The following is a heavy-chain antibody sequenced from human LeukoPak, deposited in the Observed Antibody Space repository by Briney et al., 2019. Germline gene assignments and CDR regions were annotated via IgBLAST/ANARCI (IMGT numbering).Heavy chain of an antibody. CDR3: ARDGGYSGYDYPYNWFDP. CDR2: IYYSGST. J-gene: IGHJ5*02. V-gene: IGHV4-59*12. D-gene: IGHD5-12*01. CDR1: GGSISSYY. Sequence: PSETLSLTRTVSGGSISSYYWSWIRQPPGKGLEWIGYIYYSGSTNYNPSLTSRVTISVDTSKNQFSLKLSSVTAADTAVYYCARDGGYSGYDYPYNWFDPWGQGTLVTVSS.